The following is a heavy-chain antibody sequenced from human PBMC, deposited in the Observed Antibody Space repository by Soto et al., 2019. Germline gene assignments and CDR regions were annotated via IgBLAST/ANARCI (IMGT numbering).Heavy chain of an antibody. D-gene: IGHD2-21*02. V-gene: IGHV1-3*05. Sequence: QVQLVQSGAEEKKPGASVKVSCKASGYTFTSYAMHWVRQAPGQRLEWMGWINAGNGNTKYPQKFQGRVTITRDTSACTAYMELSSLRSEATAVYCCSRSIVVVTALDYWGQGTLVTASS. CDR1: GYTFTSYA. J-gene: IGHJ4*02. CDR3: SRSIVVVTALDY. CDR2: INAGNGNT.